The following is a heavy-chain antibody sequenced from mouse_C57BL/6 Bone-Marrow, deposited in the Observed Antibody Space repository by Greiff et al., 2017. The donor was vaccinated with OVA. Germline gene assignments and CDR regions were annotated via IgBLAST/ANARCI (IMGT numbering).Heavy chain of an antibody. CDR2: IAPSDSYI. CDR3: AHYGSRLYLHY. CDR1: GYTFTNYW. D-gene: IGHD1-1*01. V-gene: IGHV1-59*01. Sequence: QVQLQQPGAELVRPGTSVKLSCKASGYTFTNYWMHWVTQRPGQGLEWIGVIAPSDSYINYNQKFKGRATLTVDTSSSTAYMHLRSLTSEDSAVYYCAHYGSRLYLHYWGQGTSLPVSS. J-gene: IGHJ2*02.